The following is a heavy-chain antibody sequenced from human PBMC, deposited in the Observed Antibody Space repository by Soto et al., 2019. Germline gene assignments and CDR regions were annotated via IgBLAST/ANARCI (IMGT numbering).Heavy chain of an antibody. J-gene: IGHJ6*02. D-gene: IGHD3-22*01. CDR1: GGSISSGDYY. CDR3: ARVSYYDSSGPSDYYYGMDV. V-gene: IGHV4-30-4*01. Sequence: LSLTCTVSGGSISSGDYYWSWIRQPPGKGLEWIGYIYYSGSTYYNPSLKSRVTISVDTSKNQFSLKLSSVTAADTAVYYCARVSYYDSSGPSDYYYGMDVWGQGTTVTVSS. CDR2: IYYSGST.